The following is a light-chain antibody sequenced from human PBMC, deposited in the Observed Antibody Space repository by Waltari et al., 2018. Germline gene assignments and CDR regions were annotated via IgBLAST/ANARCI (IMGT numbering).Light chain of an antibody. CDR3: SSYTGSSTWV. V-gene: IGLV2-14*01. Sequence: QSALTQPASVSGSPGQSITISCTGTSSDVGGYNYVSWYQQHQGKAPKFMIYDVSKRPLGVSNRISVSKSGNTDSLTISWLQAEDEADYYCSSYTGSSTWVFGGGTKLTVL. CDR2: DVS. CDR1: SSDVGGYNY. J-gene: IGLJ3*02.